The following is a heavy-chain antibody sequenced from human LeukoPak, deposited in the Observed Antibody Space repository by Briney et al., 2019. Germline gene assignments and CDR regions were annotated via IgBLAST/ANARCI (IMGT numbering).Heavy chain of an antibody. CDR3: ARQTSTAYDSSDY. J-gene: IGHJ4*02. V-gene: IGHV4-38-2*02. CDR1: GYSISSGYY. Sequence: PSETLSLTCTVSGYSISSGYYWGWIRQPPGKGLEWIGSIYHSGSTYYNPSLKSRVTISVDTSKNQFSLKLSSVTAADTAVYYCARQTSTAYDSSDYWGQGTLVTVSS. CDR2: IYHSGST. D-gene: IGHD3-22*01.